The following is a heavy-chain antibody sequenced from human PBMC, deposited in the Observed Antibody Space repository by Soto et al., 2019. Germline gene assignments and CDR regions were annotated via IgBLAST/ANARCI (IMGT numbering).Heavy chain of an antibody. J-gene: IGHJ3*01. V-gene: IGHV4-30-4*01. CDR2: ILYSGTA. Sequence: QVQLQESGPSLVKPPQTLSLTCTVSGDTVMRGAYYWSWIRQSPGKAPEWIGFILYSGTAFYNPSLESRLSITIDTASNQFSLRLTSVTAADTAVYYCAHRRAVGFDLWGQGTVVTVSS. CDR3: AHRRAVGFDL. D-gene: IGHD1-26*01. CDR1: GDTVMRGAYY.